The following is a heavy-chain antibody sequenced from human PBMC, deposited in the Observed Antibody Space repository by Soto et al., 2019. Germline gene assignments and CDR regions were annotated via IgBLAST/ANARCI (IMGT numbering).Heavy chain of an antibody. J-gene: IGHJ6*02. V-gene: IGHV4-30-4*01. CDR1: GGSISSGDYY. CDR2: MYYSGST. D-gene: IGHD3-22*01. Sequence: SETLSLTCTVSGGSISSGDYYWSWIRQPPGKGLEWIGHMYYSGSTNYNPSLKSRVTTSVDTSKNQFSLKLSSVTAADTAVYYCARERGPTMMVSPYAMDVWGQETTVTVS. CDR3: ARERGPTMMVSPYAMDV.